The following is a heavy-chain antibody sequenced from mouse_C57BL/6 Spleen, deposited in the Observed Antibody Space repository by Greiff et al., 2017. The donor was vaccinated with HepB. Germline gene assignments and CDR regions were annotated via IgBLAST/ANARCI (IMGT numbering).Heavy chain of an antibody. V-gene: IGHV1-52*01. CDR1: GYTFTSYW. J-gene: IGHJ3*01. Sequence: VQLQQPGAELVRPGSSVKLSCKASGYTFTSYWMHWVKQRPIQGLEWIGNIDPSDSETHYNQKFKDKATLTVDKSSSTAYMQLSSLTSEDSAVYYCARGDSYYYGSSPSWFAYWGQGTLVTVSA. D-gene: IGHD1-1*01. CDR3: ARGDSYYYGSSPSWFAY. CDR2: IDPSDSET.